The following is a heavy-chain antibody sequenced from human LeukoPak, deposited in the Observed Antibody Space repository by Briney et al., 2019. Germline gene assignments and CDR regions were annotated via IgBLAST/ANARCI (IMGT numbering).Heavy chain of an antibody. Sequence: GGSLRLSCAASGFTFTSYSMNWVRQAPGKGLEWVSTISGGGGSTYYADSVKGRFTISRDNAKNSLYLQMNSLRAEDTAVYYCASARYYWYGMDVWGQGTTVTVSS. V-gene: IGHV3-23*01. CDR2: ISGGGGST. CDR1: GFTFTSYS. J-gene: IGHJ6*02. CDR3: ASARYYWYGMDV.